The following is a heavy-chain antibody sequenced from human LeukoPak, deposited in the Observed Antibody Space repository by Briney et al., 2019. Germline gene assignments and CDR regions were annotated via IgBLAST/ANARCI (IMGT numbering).Heavy chain of an antibody. J-gene: IGHJ4*02. CDR1: GYTFSNYG. Sequence: ASVKVCCKASGYTFSNYGISWVRQAPGQGLEWVGWIRGDNGNTNYAQKLQGRVTMTTDTSTSTAYMDLRSLRSDDTAVYYCARVHCSGGICYFFDYWGQGTLVTVSS. CDR3: ARVHCSGGICYFFDY. CDR2: IRGDNGNT. D-gene: IGHD2-15*01. V-gene: IGHV1-18*01.